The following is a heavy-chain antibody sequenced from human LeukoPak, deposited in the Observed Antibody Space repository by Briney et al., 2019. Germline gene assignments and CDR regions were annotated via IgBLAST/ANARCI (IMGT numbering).Heavy chain of an antibody. CDR1: GYTFTGYY. V-gene: IGHV1-2*02. CDR2: INPNSGGT. Sequence: ASVKVCCKASGYTFTGYYMHWVRQAPGQGLEWMGWINPNSGGTNYAQKFQGRVTMTRDTSISTAYMELSRLRSDDTAVYYCARDIAAAGTYFDYWGQGTLVTVSS. J-gene: IGHJ4*02. CDR3: ARDIAAAGTYFDY. D-gene: IGHD6-13*01.